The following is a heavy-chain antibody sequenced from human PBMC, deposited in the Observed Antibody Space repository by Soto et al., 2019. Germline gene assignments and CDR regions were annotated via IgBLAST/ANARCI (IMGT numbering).Heavy chain of an antibody. J-gene: IGHJ4*02. CDR2: INAGNGNT. D-gene: IGHD6-13*01. Sequence: QVQLVQSGAEEKKPGASVKVSCKASGYTFTSYAMHWVRQAPGQRLEWMGWINAGNGNTKYSQKFKGRVTITRDSSASTAYMELSSLRSEDTAVYSCERGIAPYYVDYWGQGTLVTVSS. CDR3: ERGIAPYYVDY. CDR1: GYTFTSYA. V-gene: IGHV1-3*05.